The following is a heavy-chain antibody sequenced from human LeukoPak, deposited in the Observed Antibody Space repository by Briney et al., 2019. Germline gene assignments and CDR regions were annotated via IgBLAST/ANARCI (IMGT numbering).Heavy chain of an antibody. CDR1: GFTFSSHW. Sequence: GGSLRLSCAASGFTFSSHWMSWVRQAPGKGLEWVANIKSDGSDKYYVDSMKGRFTISRDNAKNSLYLQMNSLRAEDTAVYYCAKLPYGDYNHHWGQGTLVTVSS. D-gene: IGHD4-17*01. CDR3: AKLPYGDYNHH. V-gene: IGHV3-7*05. J-gene: IGHJ5*02. CDR2: IKSDGSDK.